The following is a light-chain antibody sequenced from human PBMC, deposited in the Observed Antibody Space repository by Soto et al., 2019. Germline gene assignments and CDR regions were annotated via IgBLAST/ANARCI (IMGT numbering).Light chain of an antibody. Sequence: DIVGTQSPRSLRVTPGEPPSLSSRSTPILLDSNGYNYLDRYLQKPGQSPQLLIYLASNRVAGVPDRFSGSGSGTDFTLKIIRVEAEDFGVYYCIQTLQTPLTFGGGTKVDIK. CDR1: PILLDSNGYNY. J-gene: IGKJ4*01. CDR2: LAS. V-gene: IGKV2-28*01. CDR3: IQTLQTPLT.